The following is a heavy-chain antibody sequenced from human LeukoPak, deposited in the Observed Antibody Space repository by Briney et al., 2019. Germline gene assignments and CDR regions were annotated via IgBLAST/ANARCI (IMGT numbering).Heavy chain of an antibody. D-gene: IGHD3-22*01. CDR2: ISGSGGST. V-gene: IGHV3-23*01. CDR1: GFTFSSYG. Sequence: GGTLRLSCAASGFTFSSYGMSWVRQAPGKGLEWVSAISGSGGSTYYADSVKGRFTISRDNSKNTLYLQMNSLRAEDTAVYYCAREPYYYDSSGYYFPGGFDYWGQGTLVTVSS. CDR3: AREPYYYDSSGYYFPGGFDY. J-gene: IGHJ4*02.